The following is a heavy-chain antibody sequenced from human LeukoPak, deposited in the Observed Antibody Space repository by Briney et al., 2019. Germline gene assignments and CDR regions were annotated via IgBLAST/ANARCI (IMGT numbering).Heavy chain of an antibody. D-gene: IGHD6-19*01. CDR3: ATTSSMAVAFDY. Sequence: SETLSLTCTVSSGSISSHYWSWIRQPPGKGLEWIGYIYYSGSTYYNPSLKSRVTISVDTSKNQFSLKLSSVTAADTAVYYCATTSSMAVAFDYWGQGTLVTVSS. CDR1: SGSISSHY. J-gene: IGHJ4*02. CDR2: IYYSGST. V-gene: IGHV4-59*04.